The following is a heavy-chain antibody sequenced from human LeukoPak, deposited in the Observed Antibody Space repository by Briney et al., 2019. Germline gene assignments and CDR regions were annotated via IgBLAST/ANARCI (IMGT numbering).Heavy chain of an antibody. CDR2: IYHDGKS. J-gene: IGHJ5*02. CDR3: ARDPGGSYSTTRGDRFDP. Sequence: PSETLSLTCTVSGGSVRSYYWTWLRQSAGKGLEWIGRIYHDGKSDSSLSLKSRVIMSIDTSKNQFSLNLHSVTAADTAVYYCARDPGGSYSTTRGDRFDPWGQGVLVTVSS. D-gene: IGHD1-1*01. V-gene: IGHV4-4*07. CDR1: GGSVRSYY.